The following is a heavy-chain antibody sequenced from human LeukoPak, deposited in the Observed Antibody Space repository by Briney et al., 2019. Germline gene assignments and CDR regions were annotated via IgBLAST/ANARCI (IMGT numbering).Heavy chain of an antibody. CDR3: ARGALWDQEYYFDY. Sequence: GASVKVSCKASGGTFSSYAISWVRQAPGQGLEWMGRIIPILGIANYAQKFQGRVTITADKSTSTAYMELSSMRSEDTAVYYCARGALWDQEYYFDYWGQGTLVTVSS. J-gene: IGHJ4*02. CDR2: IIPILGIA. V-gene: IGHV1-69*04. CDR1: GGTFSSYA. D-gene: IGHD1-26*01.